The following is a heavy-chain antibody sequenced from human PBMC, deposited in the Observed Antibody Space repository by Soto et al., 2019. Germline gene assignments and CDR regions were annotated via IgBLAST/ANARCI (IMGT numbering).Heavy chain of an antibody. CDR2: IDSDGSRI. CDR1: GFPFSNTW. CDR3: VRTSLVVAVATREDF. Sequence: EVQLVESGEALVHPGGSLRLSWAASGFPFSNTWIHWFRQAQGKGRVWVSRIDSDGSRITYADLVKGRFTFSRDNAKNTVYLHMNSLTAEDTAVYYCVRTSLVVAVATREDFWGQGTLVTVSS. V-gene: IGHV3-74*01. D-gene: IGHD2-15*01. J-gene: IGHJ4*02.